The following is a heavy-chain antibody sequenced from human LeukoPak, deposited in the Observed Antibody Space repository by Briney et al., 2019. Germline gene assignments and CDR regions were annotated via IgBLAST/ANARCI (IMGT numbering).Heavy chain of an antibody. CDR2: ICGSGT. CDR1: GFTFSSYG. CDR3: AKDWVVGGSTHRTIPQM. V-gene: IGHV3-23*01. J-gene: IGHJ3*01. D-gene: IGHD1-26*01. Sequence: GGSLRLSCAASGFTFSSYGMRWVRQAPGKGLEWVSSICGSGTYYADSAKGRFTISRDNSKNTQYLQMNTLRPDDTARYDCAKDWVVGGSTHRTIPQMWGQGTMVIVSS.